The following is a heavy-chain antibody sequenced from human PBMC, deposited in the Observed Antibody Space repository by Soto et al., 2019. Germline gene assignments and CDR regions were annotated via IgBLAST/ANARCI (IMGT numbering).Heavy chain of an antibody. J-gene: IGHJ4*02. CDR1: GITFSAYA. CDR2: ISHDGSNE. Sequence: GGSLRLSCAVSGITFSAYAMHWVRQAPGKGLEWVAFISHDGSNEKYADSVRGRFTISRDNSRDSLHLQMNSLRAEDTAVYYCAKDLRYCSSSTCYGAKGLFDYWGQGTPVTVSS. V-gene: IGHV3-30*18. CDR3: AKDLRYCSSSTCYGAKGLFDY. D-gene: IGHD2-2*01.